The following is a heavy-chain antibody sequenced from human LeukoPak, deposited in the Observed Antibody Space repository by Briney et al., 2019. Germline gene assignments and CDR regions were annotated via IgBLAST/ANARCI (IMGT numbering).Heavy chain of an antibody. CDR1: GLTFSSYG. D-gene: IGHD6-6*01. CDR2: ISHDGGFK. V-gene: IGHV3-30*18. J-gene: IGHJ4*02. CDR3: AKDGAARLNYFNY. Sequence: GGSLRLSRAASGLTFSSYGMHWVRQAPGEGLEWVAVISHDGGFKYYADSVKGRVTISRDNSKNTLYLQMNSLTAEDTAVYYCAKDGAARLNYFNYWGQGTLVTVSS.